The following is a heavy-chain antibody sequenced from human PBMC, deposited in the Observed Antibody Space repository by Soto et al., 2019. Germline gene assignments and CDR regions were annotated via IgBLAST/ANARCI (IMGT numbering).Heavy chain of an antibody. CDR3: ARDIMGTNYYYYGMDV. D-gene: IGHD2-8*01. CDR1: GGSISSYY. CDR2: IYYSGST. Sequence: ASETLSLTCTVSGGSISSYYWSWIRQPPGKGLEWFGYIYYSGSTNYNPSLKSRVTISVDTFNNQFSLKLSSVTAADTALYYCARDIMGTNYYYYGMDVWGQGTTVTVSS. V-gene: IGHV4-59*01. J-gene: IGHJ6*02.